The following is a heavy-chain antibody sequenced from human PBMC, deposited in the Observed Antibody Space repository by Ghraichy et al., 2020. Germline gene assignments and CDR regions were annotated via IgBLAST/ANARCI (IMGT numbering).Heavy chain of an antibody. Sequence: GGSLRLSCAASGFTFSSYSMNWVRQAPGKGLEWVSSISSSSYIYYADSMKGRFTISRDNAKNSLYLQMNSLRAEDTAVYYCARDEGIAVAGSFDYWGQGTLVTVSS. CDR1: GFTFSSYS. D-gene: IGHD6-19*01. J-gene: IGHJ4*02. CDR2: ISSSSYI. CDR3: ARDEGIAVAGSFDY. V-gene: IGHV3-21*01.